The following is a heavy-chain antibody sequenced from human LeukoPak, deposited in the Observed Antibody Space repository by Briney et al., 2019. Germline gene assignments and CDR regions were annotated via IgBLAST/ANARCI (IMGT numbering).Heavy chain of an antibody. V-gene: IGHV3-7*03. CDR2: IKQDGSEK. CDR1: GFTFRNYW. J-gene: IGHJ4*02. D-gene: IGHD1-26*01. CDR3: ARELGASVDY. Sequence: GGSLRLSCAASGFTFRNYWMSWVRQAPGKGLEWVANIKQDGSEKYYVDSVKDRFTISRDNSKNTLYLQMNSLRAEDTAVYYCARELGASVDYWGQGTLVTVSS.